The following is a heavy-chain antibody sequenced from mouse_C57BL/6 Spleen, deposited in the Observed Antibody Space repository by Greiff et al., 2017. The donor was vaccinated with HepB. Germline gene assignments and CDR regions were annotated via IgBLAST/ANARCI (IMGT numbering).Heavy chain of an antibody. CDR1: GYTFTDYY. D-gene: IGHD1-1*01. CDR2: INPNNGGT. V-gene: IGHV1-26*01. Sequence: EVQLQQSGPELVKPGASVKISCKASGYTFTDYYMNWVKQSHGKSLEWIGDINPNNGGTSYNQKFKGKATLTVDKSSSTAYMELRSLTSEDSAVYYCARGRYYGSSYVDFDYWGQGTTLTVSS. CDR3: ARGRYYGSSYVDFDY. J-gene: IGHJ2*01.